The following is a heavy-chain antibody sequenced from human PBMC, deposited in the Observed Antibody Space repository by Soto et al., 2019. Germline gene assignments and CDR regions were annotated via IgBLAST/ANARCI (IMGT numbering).Heavy chain of an antibody. CDR1: GFTFSSYA. Sequence: GGSLRLSCAASGFTFSSYAMNWVRLAPGKGLEWVAAVTSSASSTHYADSVKGRFTISRDNSKNTLYLQMNSLRADDTAVYYCAKGGAVLLDPFDVWGQGTMVTVSS. CDR2: VTSSASST. CDR3: AKGGAVLLDPFDV. V-gene: IGHV3-23*01. J-gene: IGHJ3*01. D-gene: IGHD1-26*01.